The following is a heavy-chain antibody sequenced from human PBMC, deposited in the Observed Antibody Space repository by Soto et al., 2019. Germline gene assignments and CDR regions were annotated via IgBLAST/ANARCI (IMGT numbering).Heavy chain of an antibody. V-gene: IGHV4-39*01. CDR1: GGSISSSSYY. CDR3: ARLRTTVTTFDAFDI. J-gene: IGHJ3*02. Sequence: QLQLQESGPGLVKPSETLSLTCTVSGGSISSSSYYWGWIRQPPGKGLEWIGSIYYSGSTYYNPSLKSRVTISVHTSKNQFSLKLSSVTAADTAVYYCARLRTTVTTFDAFDIWGQGTMVTVSS. D-gene: IGHD4-17*01. CDR2: IYYSGST.